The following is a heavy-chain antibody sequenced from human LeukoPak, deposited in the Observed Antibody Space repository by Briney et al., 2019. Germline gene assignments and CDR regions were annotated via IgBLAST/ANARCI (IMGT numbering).Heavy chain of an antibody. D-gene: IGHD1-26*01. CDR3: ARDRSGTYLDY. CDR2: LHSGGGT. J-gene: IGHJ4*02. Sequence: GGSLRLSCAESGGTVWSSFRSWIRQARGKGLEWVAILHSGGGTDYADSVRGRFTISRDNSKDILYLQMNSLRAEDTAVYYCARDRSGTYLDYWGQGTLVTVSS. V-gene: IGHV3-66*01. CDR1: GGTVWSSF.